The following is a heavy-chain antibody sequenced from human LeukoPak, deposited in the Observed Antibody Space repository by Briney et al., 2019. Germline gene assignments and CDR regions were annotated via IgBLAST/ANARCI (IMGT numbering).Heavy chain of an antibody. CDR1: GGTFSSYA. V-gene: IGHV1-69*13. CDR2: IIPIFGTA. J-gene: IGHJ4*02. CDR3: ALEVGTTKKFDF. Sequence: ASVKVSCKASGGTFSSYAISWVRQAPGQGLEWMGGIIPIFGTANYAQKFQGRVTITADESTSTAYMELSSLRSEDTAVYYCALEVGTTKKFDFGGQGTLVTVSS. D-gene: IGHD1-26*01.